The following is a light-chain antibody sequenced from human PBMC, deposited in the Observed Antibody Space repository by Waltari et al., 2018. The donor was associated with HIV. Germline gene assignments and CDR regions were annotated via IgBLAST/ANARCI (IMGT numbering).Light chain of an antibody. CDR1: QFVSNSH. Sequence: ENVLTQSPGTLSLSPGDRATLSCRASQFVSNSHLAWYRQKPGQPPELLIYATSSRATGVPDRFSGSGSGTDFTLTISRLEPGDFVVYYCQQYATSPVTFGPGTKVHL. CDR2: ATS. J-gene: IGKJ3*01. V-gene: IGKV3-20*01. CDR3: QQYATSPVT.